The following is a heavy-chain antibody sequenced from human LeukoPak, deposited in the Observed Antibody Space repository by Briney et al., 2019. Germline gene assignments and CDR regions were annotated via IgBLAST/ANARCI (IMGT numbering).Heavy chain of an antibody. CDR2: IRYDGSDK. CDR3: AKRADYYDSSRALYDAFDL. D-gene: IGHD3-16*01. J-gene: IGHJ3*01. V-gene: IGHV3-30*02. Sequence: PGGSLRLSCAASGFILRTYGMHWVRQAPGKGLEWVTFIRYDGSDKYYADSVKGRFTISRDNSKNTLFLQMNSLRVEDTAVYYCAKRADYYDSSRALYDAFDLWGQGTMVTVSS. CDR1: GFILRTYG.